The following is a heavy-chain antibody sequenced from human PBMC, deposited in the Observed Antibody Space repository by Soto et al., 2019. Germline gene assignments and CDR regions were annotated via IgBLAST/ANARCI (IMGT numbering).Heavy chain of an antibody. J-gene: IGHJ4*02. CDR3: ARRVGATPPIN. D-gene: IGHD1-26*01. CDR2: IYYTGST. CDR1: GSSVSSASYH. Sequence: QVQLQESGPGLVKPSETLSLTCTVSGSSVSSASYHWVWIRQPPGKGLQWIGNIYYTGSTNYKPSLKSRVTISVDTSKNQFSLKLNSVTAADTAVYYCARRVGATPPINWGQGTLVTVSS. V-gene: IGHV4-61*01.